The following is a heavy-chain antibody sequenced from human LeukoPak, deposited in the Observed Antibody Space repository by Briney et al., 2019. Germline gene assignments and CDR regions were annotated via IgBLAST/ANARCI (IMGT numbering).Heavy chain of an antibody. J-gene: IGHJ6*03. D-gene: IGHD2-21*02. CDR2: IIPIFGTA. CDR3: ARRGFCGGDCYIEHYYYYIDV. Sequence: GASVKVSCKASRGTFSSYAISWVRQAPGQGLEWVGGIIPIFGTANYAQKFRGRVTITTDESTSTAYMELSSLRSEDTAVYYCARRGFCGGDCYIEHYYYYIDVWGKGTTVTFSS. V-gene: IGHV1-69*05. CDR1: RGTFSSYA.